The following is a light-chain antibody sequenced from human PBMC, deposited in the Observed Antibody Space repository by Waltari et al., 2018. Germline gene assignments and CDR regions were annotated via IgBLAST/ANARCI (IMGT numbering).Light chain of an antibody. CDR1: QDIKTW. J-gene: IGKJ4*02. CDR2: AAS. CDR3: QQADSFPPLT. V-gene: IGKV1-12*01. Sequence: DIQMTQSPSSVSASLGDSVTITCRASQDIKTWLAWYQHKPGKAPKLLVSAASSLQSGVPSRFSGSGSGTDFTLTISNLQPEDFATYYCQQADSFPPLTFGGGTKVEIK.